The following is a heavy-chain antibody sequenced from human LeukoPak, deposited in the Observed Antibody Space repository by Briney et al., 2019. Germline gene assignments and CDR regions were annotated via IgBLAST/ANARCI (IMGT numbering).Heavy chain of an antibody. CDR2: IIPMFGTT. V-gene: IGHV1-69*13. D-gene: IGHD2-2*01. J-gene: IGHJ6*03. Sequence: AGKVSCKASGGTFSTYGISWVRQAPGQGIEWMGGIIPMFGTTTYAQKFQGRVTITADESTSTAYMELSRLRSEDTAVYYCARISKDCSSIKCYRYYYMDVWGKGTTVTVSS. CDR1: GGTFSTYG. CDR3: ARISKDCSSIKCYRYYYMDV.